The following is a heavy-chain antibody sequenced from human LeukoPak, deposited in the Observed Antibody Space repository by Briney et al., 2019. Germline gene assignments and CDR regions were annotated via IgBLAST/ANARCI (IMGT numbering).Heavy chain of an antibody. D-gene: IGHD3-16*01. CDR1: GYSFTSYW. CDR2: IYSGDSDT. V-gene: IGHV5-51*01. Sequence: GESLKISCKGSGYSFTSYWIGWVRQMPGKGLEWMGIIYSGDSDTRYNPSFEGQVTISVDKSISTAYLQWNSLKASDTAMYYCAGREGFADSRNWFDPWGQGTLVTVSS. CDR3: AGREGFADSRNWFDP. J-gene: IGHJ5*02.